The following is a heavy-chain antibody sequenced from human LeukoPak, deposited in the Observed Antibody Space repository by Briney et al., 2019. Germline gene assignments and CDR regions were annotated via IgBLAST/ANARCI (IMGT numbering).Heavy chain of an antibody. CDR1: GITFSSYS. V-gene: IGHV3-21*01. CDR2: ISSSSSYI. D-gene: IGHD6-13*01. J-gene: IGHJ4*02. Sequence: TGGSLRLSCAASGITFSSYSMNWVRQAPGKGLEWVSCISSSSSYIYYADSVKGRFTISRDNAKNSLYLQMNSLRAEDTAVYYCVRGSQWNPGIAAAGNFDYWGQGTLVTVSS. CDR3: VRGSQWNPGIAAAGNFDY.